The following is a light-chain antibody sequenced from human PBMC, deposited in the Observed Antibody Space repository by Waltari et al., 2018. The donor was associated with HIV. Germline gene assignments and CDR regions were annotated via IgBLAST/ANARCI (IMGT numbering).Light chain of an antibody. CDR2: GAS. CDR3: QHYNNWPPWT. CDR1: QTVYSN. V-gene: IGKV3-15*01. J-gene: IGKJ1*01. Sequence: EILMTQSPATLSVSPGERATLSCRASQTVYSNLAWYQHKPGQAPRLLIYGASTRATGIPARFTAGGSGTEFTLTISSLQSEDFAVYYCQHYNNWPPWTFGQGTKVEIK.